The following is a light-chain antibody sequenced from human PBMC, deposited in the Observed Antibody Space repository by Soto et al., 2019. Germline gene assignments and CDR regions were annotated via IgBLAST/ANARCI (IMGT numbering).Light chain of an antibody. CDR3: AAWDDSLSGRV. CDR2: RNN. V-gene: IGLV1-47*01. Sequence: QSVLTQPPSASGTPGQRFTISCSGSSSNIGSNYVYWYQQLPGTAPKLLIYRNNQRPSGVPDRFSGSKSGTSASLAISGLRSYDEADYYCAAWDDSLSGRVFGGGTKVTVL. J-gene: IGLJ3*02. CDR1: SSNIGSNY.